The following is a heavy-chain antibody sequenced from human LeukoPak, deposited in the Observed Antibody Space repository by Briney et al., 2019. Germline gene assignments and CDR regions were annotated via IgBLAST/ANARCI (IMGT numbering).Heavy chain of an antibody. CDR3: ARGEPNYYDSSGSSDY. D-gene: IGHD3-22*01. J-gene: IGHJ4*02. CDR1: GFTVSSNY. CDR2: IYSGGST. Sequence: GGSLRLSCAASGFTVSSNYMSWVRQAPGKGLEWVSVIYSGGSTCYADSVKGRFTISRDNSKNTLYLQMNSLRAEDTAVYYCARGEPNYYDSSGSSDYWGQGTLVTVSS. V-gene: IGHV3-53*01.